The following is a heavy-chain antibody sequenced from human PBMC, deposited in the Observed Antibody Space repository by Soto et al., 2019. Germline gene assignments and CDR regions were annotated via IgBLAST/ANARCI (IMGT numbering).Heavy chain of an antibody. CDR3: ARDGGYGAGSYFDY. Sequence: QVQLVQSGAEVKRPGASVKVSCKASGYMFRSYGISWVRQAPGQGLEWMGWISAFNGNTNYPQNLQGRVTMTTDTSTSTAYMELRTLRSDDSAMYYCARDGGYGAGSYFDYWGQGTRVTVSS. CDR2: ISAFNGNT. V-gene: IGHV1-18*01. D-gene: IGHD3-10*01. J-gene: IGHJ4*02. CDR1: GYMFRSYG.